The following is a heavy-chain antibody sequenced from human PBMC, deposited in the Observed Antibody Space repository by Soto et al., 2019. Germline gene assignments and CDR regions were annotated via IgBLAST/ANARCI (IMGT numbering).Heavy chain of an antibody. J-gene: IGHJ6*02. CDR1: GGSISSYY. CDR3: ARVKGASTVESPGADYYYGMEV. V-gene: IGHV4-59*01. D-gene: IGHD4-17*01. CDR2: IYYSGST. Sequence: SETLSLTCTVSGGSISSYYWSWIRQPPGKGLEWIGYIYYSGSTNYNPSLKSRVTISVDTSKNQFSLKLSSVTAADTAVYYCARVKGASTVESPGADYYYGMEVWGQGTTVTVSS.